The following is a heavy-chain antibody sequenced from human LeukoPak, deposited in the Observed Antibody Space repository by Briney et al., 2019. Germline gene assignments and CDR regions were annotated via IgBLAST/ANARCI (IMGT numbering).Heavy chain of an antibody. CDR3: ARGEQWLTNDAFDI. CDR2: INAGNGNT. D-gene: IGHD6-19*01. V-gene: IGHV1-3*01. Sequence: ASVEVSCKASGYTFTSYAMHWVRQAPGQRLEWMGWINAGNGNTKYSQKFQGRVTITRDTSASTAYMELSSLRSEDTAVYYCARGEQWLTNDAFDIWGQGTMVTVSS. J-gene: IGHJ3*02. CDR1: GYTFTSYA.